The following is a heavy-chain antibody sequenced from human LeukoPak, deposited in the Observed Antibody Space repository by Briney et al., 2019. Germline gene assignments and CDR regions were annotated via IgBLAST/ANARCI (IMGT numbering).Heavy chain of an antibody. CDR1: GFTVSSNY. D-gene: IGHD1-14*01. V-gene: IGHV3-53*05. Sequence: GGSLRLSCAASGFTVSSNYMSWVRQAPGKGMEWVSLIYSGGSTYYADSVKGRFTISRDNSKNTLYLQLNSLRAEDTAVYYCAKESPGNRAYYFDYWGQGTLVTVSS. CDR2: IYSGGST. J-gene: IGHJ4*02. CDR3: AKESPGNRAYYFDY.